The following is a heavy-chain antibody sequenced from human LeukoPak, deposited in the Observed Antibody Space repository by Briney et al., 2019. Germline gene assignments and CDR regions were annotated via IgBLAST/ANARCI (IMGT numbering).Heavy chain of an antibody. Sequence: GGSLRLSCAASGFTFSSYEMNWVLQTPGKGLEWVSYISSSGSTIYYADSVKGRFTISRDNAKNSLYLQMNSLRAEDTAVYYCARGVVGSYSSSSSWGQGTLVTVSS. CDR3: ARGVVGSYSSSSS. CDR2: ISSSGSTI. V-gene: IGHV3-48*03. CDR1: GFTFSSYE. D-gene: IGHD6-13*01. J-gene: IGHJ4*02.